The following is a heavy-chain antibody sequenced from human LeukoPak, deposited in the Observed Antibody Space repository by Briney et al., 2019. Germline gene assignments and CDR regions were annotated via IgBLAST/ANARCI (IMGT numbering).Heavy chain of an antibody. D-gene: IGHD4-23*01. CDR1: GGSISRYY. V-gene: IGHV4-59*08. Sequence: PSETLSLTCTVSGGSISRYYWSWIRRPPGKGLEWLAYVDYSGSTAYNPSLNGRIAISPDTSKNHFSLKLRSVTAADTAVYYCARLNGGNWGPGILVTVSS. CDR3: ARLNGGN. CDR2: VDYSGST. J-gene: IGHJ4*02.